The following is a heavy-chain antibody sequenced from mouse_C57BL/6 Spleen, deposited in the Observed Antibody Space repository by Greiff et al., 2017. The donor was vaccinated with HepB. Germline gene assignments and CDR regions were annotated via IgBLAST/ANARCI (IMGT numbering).Heavy chain of an antibody. CDR1: GFTFSSYG. Sequence: DVQLVESGGDLVKPGGSLKLSCAASGFTFSSYGMSWVRQTPDKRLEWVATISSGGSYTYYPDSVKGRFTISRDNAKNTLYLQMSSLKSEDTAMYYCARHEFYYWGQGTLVTVSA. V-gene: IGHV5-6*01. J-gene: IGHJ3*01. CDR3: ARHEFYY. CDR2: ISSGGSYT.